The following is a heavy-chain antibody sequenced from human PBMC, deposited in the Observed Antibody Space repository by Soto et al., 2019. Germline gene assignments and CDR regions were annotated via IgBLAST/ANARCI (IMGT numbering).Heavy chain of an antibody. CDR3: ARDRGSQNWYFGV. V-gene: IGHV1-69*01. J-gene: IGHJ2*01. Sequence: QVQLVQSGAEVKKPGSWGKVPGKPSGDISRAYPFSWGRKAPGQGLEWRGGIVPLLGTADYAQKFQDRVTITADDSTSTVYMELSSLRSDDTAVYYCARDRGSQNWYFGVWGRGTLVSVSS. CDR1: GDISRAYP. D-gene: IGHD3-10*01. CDR2: IVPLLGTA.